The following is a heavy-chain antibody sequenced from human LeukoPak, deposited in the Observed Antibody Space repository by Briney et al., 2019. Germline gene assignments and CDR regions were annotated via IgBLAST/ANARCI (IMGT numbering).Heavy chain of an antibody. Sequence: SETLSLTCTVSGGSISSYYWSWIRQPPGKGLEWIGYIYYSGSTIYNPSLKSRVTISVDTSKNQFSLKLSSVTAADTAVYYCARQIGGYSSSWYYWGQGTLVTVSS. V-gene: IGHV4-59*01. J-gene: IGHJ4*02. CDR2: IYYSGST. D-gene: IGHD6-13*01. CDR3: ARQIGGYSSSWYY. CDR1: GGSISSYY.